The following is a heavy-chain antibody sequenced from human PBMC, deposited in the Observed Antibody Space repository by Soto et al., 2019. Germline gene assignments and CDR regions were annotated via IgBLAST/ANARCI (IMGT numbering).Heavy chain of an antibody. Sequence: VGSLRLSCVASGFTFSSHTMNWVRQAPGKGLEWTSYITSTSSTKYYADSVKGRFTISRDNANNSLYLQMNGLRDEDTAVYYCARRITMVRGPYYYYAMDVWGQGTTVTVSS. V-gene: IGHV3-48*02. CDR1: GFTFSSHT. CDR2: ITSTSSTK. CDR3: ARRITMVRGPYYYYAMDV. J-gene: IGHJ6*02. D-gene: IGHD3-10*01.